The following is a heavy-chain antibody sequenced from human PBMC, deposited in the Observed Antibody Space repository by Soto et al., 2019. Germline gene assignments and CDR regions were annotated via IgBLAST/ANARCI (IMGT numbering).Heavy chain of an antibody. CDR2: INHSGST. Sequence: SETLSLGCAVYGGSFSGYYWSWIRQPPGKGLQWIGEINHSGSTNYNPSLKSRVTISVDTSKNQFSLKLSSVTAADTAVYYCARLGIAAAGKGNLYYYGMDVWGQGTTVTVSS. V-gene: IGHV4-34*01. J-gene: IGHJ6*02. CDR1: GGSFSGYY. CDR3: ARLGIAAAGKGNLYYYGMDV. D-gene: IGHD6-13*01.